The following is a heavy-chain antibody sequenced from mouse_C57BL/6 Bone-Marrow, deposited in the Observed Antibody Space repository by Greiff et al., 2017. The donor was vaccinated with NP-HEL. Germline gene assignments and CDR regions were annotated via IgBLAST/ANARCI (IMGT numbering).Heavy chain of an antibody. CDR1: GYTFTSYW. Sequence: VQLQQPGAELVMPGASVKLSCKASGYTFTSYWMHWVKQRPGQGLEWIGEIDPSDSYTNYNQKFKGKSTLTVDKSSSTAYMQLSSLTSEDSAVYYCAREENWDVFAYWGQGTLVTVSA. D-gene: IGHD4-1*01. CDR2: IDPSDSYT. J-gene: IGHJ3*01. CDR3: AREENWDVFAY. V-gene: IGHV1-69*01.